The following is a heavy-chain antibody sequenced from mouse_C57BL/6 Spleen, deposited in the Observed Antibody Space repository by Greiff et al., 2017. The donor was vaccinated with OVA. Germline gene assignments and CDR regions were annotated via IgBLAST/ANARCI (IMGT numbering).Heavy chain of an antibody. J-gene: IGHJ1*03. D-gene: IGHD2-12*01. CDR1: GFTFSSYA. Sequence: EVQLVESGGGLVKPGGSLKLSCAASGFTFSSYAMSWVRQTPEKRLEWVATISDGGSYTYYPDNVKGRFTISRDNAKNNLYLQMSHLKSEDTAMYYCARNDRRCFDVWGTGTTVTVSS. CDR3: ARNDRRCFDV. V-gene: IGHV5-4*01. CDR2: ISDGGSYT.